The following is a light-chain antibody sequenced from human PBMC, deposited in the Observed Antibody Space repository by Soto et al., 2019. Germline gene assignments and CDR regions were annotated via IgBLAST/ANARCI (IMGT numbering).Light chain of an antibody. CDR1: SSDVGGYNY. Sequence: QSVLTQPASVSGSPGQSITISCTGTSSDVGGYNYVSWYQQHPGKAPKLMIYEVSNRPSGVSNRFSGSKSGNTASLTISWRQDEDEADYYCSSYTSSSTRVFGTGTKLTVL. CDR3: SSYTSSSTRV. CDR2: EVS. V-gene: IGLV2-14*01. J-gene: IGLJ1*01.